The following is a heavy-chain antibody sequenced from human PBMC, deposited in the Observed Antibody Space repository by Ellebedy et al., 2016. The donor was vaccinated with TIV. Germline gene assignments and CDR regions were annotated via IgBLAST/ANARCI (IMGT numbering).Heavy chain of an antibody. V-gene: IGHV7-4-1*01. D-gene: IGHD1-1*01. J-gene: IGHJ3*02. Sequence: AASVKVSCKASGYSLSSSALNWVRQAPGQGLEWMGWITTNTGDPTYAQGFRGRFVFSLATSVSTAYLQIHDLQVEDTAIYYCARELLTGLTGTDAFDIWGQGTMVTVSS. CDR3: ARELLTGLTGTDAFDI. CDR2: ITTNTGDP. CDR1: GYSLSSSA.